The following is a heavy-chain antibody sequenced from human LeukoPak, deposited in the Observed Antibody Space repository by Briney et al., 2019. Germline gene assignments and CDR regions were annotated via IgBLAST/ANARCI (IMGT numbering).Heavy chain of an antibody. CDR3: ARGEDNHLDY. Sequence: PSETLSLTCDVYGGSFSGYYWRWIRQPPGKGLEWIGYIYYSGSTYYNPSLKSRVTISVDTSKNQFSLKLSSVTAADTAVYYCARGEDNHLDYWGQGTLVTVSS. J-gene: IGHJ4*02. CDR2: IYYSGST. V-gene: IGHV4-30-4*01. D-gene: IGHD5-24*01. CDR1: GGSFSGYY.